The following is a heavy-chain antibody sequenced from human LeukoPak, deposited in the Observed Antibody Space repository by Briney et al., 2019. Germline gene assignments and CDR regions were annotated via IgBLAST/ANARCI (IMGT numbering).Heavy chain of an antibody. J-gene: IGHJ4*02. CDR3: ARYCSSTSCNDY. Sequence: PSETLSLTCTISGGSVSDYYWSWIRQSPGKGLEWIGYIYHTGSTSYSPSLKSRVTISADTSQNQFSLKLSSVTAADTAVYYCARYCSSTSCNDYWGQGTLVTVSS. CDR1: GGSVSDYY. CDR2: IYHTGST. D-gene: IGHD2-2*01. V-gene: IGHV4-59*02.